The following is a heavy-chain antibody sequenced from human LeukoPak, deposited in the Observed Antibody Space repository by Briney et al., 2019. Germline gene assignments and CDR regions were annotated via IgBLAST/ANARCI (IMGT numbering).Heavy chain of an antibody. CDR1: GDTLIQLT. CDR3: ATGIMIPAGFDY. V-gene: IGHV1-24*01. J-gene: IGHJ4*02. D-gene: IGHD3-16*01. CDR2: FDPEYGEK. Sequence: GASLKVSCKISGDTLIQLTIHWVRQAPGEGLEKMGRFDPEYGEKVFAQTFQGRVTMTGGTSTNTAYMELSSLRSEDTAVYYCATGIMIPAGFDYWGQGTLVTISS.